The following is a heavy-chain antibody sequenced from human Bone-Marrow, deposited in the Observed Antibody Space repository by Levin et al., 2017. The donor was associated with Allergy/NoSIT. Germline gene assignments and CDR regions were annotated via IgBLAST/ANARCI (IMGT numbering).Heavy chain of an antibody. CDR3: AKEIETGTFDY. Sequence: GGSLRLSCAASGFTFNRDAMSWVRQAPGKGLDWVSAISGSGGSTYYTDSVKGRFTISRDNSKNMLFLQMNSLRTEDTAVYYCAKEIETGTFDYWGQGTLVTVSS. D-gene: IGHD1-7*01. J-gene: IGHJ4*02. V-gene: IGHV3-23*01. CDR2: ISGSGGST. CDR1: GFTFNRDA.